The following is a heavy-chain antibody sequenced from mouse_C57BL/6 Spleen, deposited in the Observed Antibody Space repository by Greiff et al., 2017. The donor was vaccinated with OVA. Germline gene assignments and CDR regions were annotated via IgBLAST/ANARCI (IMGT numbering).Heavy chain of an antibody. V-gene: IGHV1-50*01. J-gene: IGHJ2*01. CDR2: IDPSDSYT. Sequence: VQLQQSGAELVKPGASVKLSCKASGYTFTSYWMQWVKQRPGQGLEWIGEIDPSDSYTNYNQKFKGKATLTVDTSSSTAYMQLSSLTSEDSAVYYCARRGSSGYGYWGQGTTLTVSS. D-gene: IGHD3-2*02. CDR3: ARRGSSGYGY. CDR1: GYTFTSYW.